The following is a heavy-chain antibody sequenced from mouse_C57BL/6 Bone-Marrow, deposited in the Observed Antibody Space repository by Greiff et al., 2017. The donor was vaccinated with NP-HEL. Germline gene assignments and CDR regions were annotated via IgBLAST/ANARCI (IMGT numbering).Heavy chain of an antibody. J-gene: IGHJ2*01. CDR3: ASRSTMITQYYFDY. D-gene: IGHD2-4*01. CDR2: IHPNSGST. CDR1: GYTFTSYW. V-gene: IGHV1-64*01. Sequence: VQLQQPGAELVKPGASVKLSCKASGYTFTSYWMHWVKQRPGQGLEWIGMIHPNSGSTNYNEKFKSKATLTVDKSSSTAYMQLSSLTSEDSAVYYCASRSTMITQYYFDYWGQGTTLTVSS.